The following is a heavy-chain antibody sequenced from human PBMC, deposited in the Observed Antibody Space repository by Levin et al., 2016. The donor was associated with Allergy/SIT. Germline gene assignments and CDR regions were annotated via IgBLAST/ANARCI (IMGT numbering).Heavy chain of an antibody. CDR2: IWYDGSNK. Sequence: LSLTCAASGFTFSSSGMHWVRQAPGKGLEWVAVIWYDGSNKDYADSVKGRFTISRDNSKNTLYVQMNSLRAEDTAVYYCARDYGSGSYRYYGMDVWGQGTTVTVSS. J-gene: IGHJ6*02. CDR1: GFTFSSSG. D-gene: IGHD3-10*01. V-gene: IGHV3-33*01. CDR3: ARDYGSGSYRYYGMDV.